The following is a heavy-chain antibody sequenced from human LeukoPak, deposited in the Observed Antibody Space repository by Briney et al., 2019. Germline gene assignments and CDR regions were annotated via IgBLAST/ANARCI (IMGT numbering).Heavy chain of an antibody. CDR3: TGNYYGSGSYADFDY. D-gene: IGHD3-10*01. CDR2: IRSTATGYAT. J-gene: IGHJ4*02. Sequence: QTAGSLRLSCAASAFTFSGSALHWVRQASGKGLEWVGRIRSTATGYATAYAASVKGRFTISRDDSKNTAYLQMDSLKTEDTAVYYCTGNYYGSGSYADFDYWGQGTLVTVSS. CDR1: AFTFSGSA. V-gene: IGHV3-73*01.